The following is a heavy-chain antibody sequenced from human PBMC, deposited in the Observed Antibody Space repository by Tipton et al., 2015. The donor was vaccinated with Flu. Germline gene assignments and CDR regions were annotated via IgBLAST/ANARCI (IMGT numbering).Heavy chain of an antibody. D-gene: IGHD3-16*01. Sequence: TLSLTCTVSGGSISSYYWSWIRQPAGKGLEWIGRIYTSGSTNYNPSLKSRVTMSVDTSKNQFSLKLSSLTAADTAVYYCARDGNSYVCGAWDYWGQGTLVPVSS. CDR2: IYTSGST. CDR3: ARDGNSYVCGAWDY. CDR1: GGSISSYY. V-gene: IGHV4-4*07. J-gene: IGHJ4*02.